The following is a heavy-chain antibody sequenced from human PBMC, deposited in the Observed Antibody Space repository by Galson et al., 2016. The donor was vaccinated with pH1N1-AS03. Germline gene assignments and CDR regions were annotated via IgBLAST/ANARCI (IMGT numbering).Heavy chain of an antibody. V-gene: IGHV3-43*02. J-gene: IGHJ4*02. CDR3: AKDMNRFDY. CDR2: IGGNGLNP. Sequence: SLRLSCAASGFTFEDYAMHWVRQAPGKGLEWVSLIGGNGLNPGYADSVKGRFTMSRDNRQNFLYLEMHSLPTEDSALYYCAKDMNRFDYWGQWTLVTVSS. CDR1: GFTFEDYA. D-gene: IGHD1-14*01.